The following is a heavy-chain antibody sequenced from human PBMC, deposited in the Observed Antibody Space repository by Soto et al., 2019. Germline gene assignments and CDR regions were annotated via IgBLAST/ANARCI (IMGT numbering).Heavy chain of an antibody. D-gene: IGHD5-12*01. CDR1: GFTFSDYY. V-gene: IGHV3-11*01. J-gene: IGHJ6*03. CDR3: ARALSGYDEYYYYYMDV. Sequence: GGSLRLSCAASGFTFSDYYMSWIRQAPGKGLEWVSYISSSGSTIYYADSVKGRFTISRDKAKNSLYLEMNSLRAEDTAVYYCARALSGYDEYYYYYMDVWGKGTTVTVSS. CDR2: ISSSGSTI.